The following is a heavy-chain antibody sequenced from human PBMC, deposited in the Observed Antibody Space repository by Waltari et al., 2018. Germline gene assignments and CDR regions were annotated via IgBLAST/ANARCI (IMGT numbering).Heavy chain of an antibody. Sequence: EVLLVEAGGSLVKPGGSLRLSCAGSGFSFSNAWMNWVRQAPGKGREGVGRIKNKIDGGTIDYAAPLKGRFTISRDDSKNTLYLQMNSLKIEDTAVYYCTTRTWADGFDIWGQGTMVTVSS. CDR3: TTRTWADGFDI. J-gene: IGHJ3*02. CDR1: GFSFSNAW. CDR2: IKNKIDGGTI. V-gene: IGHV3-15*02. D-gene: IGHD7-27*01.